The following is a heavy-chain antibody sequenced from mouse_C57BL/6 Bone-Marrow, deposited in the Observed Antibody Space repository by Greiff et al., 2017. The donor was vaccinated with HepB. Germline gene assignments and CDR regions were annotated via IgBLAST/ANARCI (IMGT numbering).Heavy chain of an antibody. CDR3: ARDYDYGDERYYYFDY. V-gene: IGHV14-2*01. J-gene: IGHJ2*01. Sequence: VQLKESGAELVKPGASVKLSCTASGFTIKDYYMHWVKQRTEQGLEWIGRIDPEDGETKYAPKFQGKATITADTSSNTAYLQLSSLTSEDTAVYYCARDYDYGDERYYYFDYWGQGTTLTVSS. CDR2: IDPEDGET. CDR1: GFTIKDYY. D-gene: IGHD2-4*01.